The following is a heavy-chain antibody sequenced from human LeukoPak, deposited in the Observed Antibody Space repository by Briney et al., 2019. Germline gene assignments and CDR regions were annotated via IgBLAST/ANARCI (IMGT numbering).Heavy chain of an antibody. CDR3: AKPCRYYGSGSYRTMIDY. Sequence: GGSLRLSCAASGFTFSSYAMSWVRQAPGKGLEWVSAISGSGGSTYYADSVKGRFTISRDNSKTTLYLQMNSLRAEDTAVYYCAKPCRYYGSGSYRTMIDYWGQGTLVTVSS. J-gene: IGHJ4*02. CDR2: ISGSGGST. V-gene: IGHV3-23*01. CDR1: GFTFSSYA. D-gene: IGHD3-10*01.